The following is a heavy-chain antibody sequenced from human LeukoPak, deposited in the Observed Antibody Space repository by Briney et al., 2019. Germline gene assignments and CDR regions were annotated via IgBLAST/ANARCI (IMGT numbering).Heavy chain of an antibody. D-gene: IGHD3-10*01. J-gene: IGHJ6*02. CDR2: IYNSGST. CDR3: ARYSLYGSGSPARYYYYGMDV. CDR1: GGSISSYY. Sequence: SETMSLTCTVSGGSISSYYWSWIRQPPGKGLEWIGYIYNSGSTNYNPSLKSRVTISVDTSKNQFSLKLSSVTAADTAVYYCARYSLYGSGSPARYYYYGMDVWGQGTTVTVSS. V-gene: IGHV4-59*01.